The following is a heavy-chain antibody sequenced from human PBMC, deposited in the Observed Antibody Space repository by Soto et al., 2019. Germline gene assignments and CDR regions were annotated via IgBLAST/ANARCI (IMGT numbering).Heavy chain of an antibody. CDR3: ARDWSRYYDSSGLMWFY. Sequence: ASGKVSCKASGYTFTSYGISWVRQAPGQGLEWVGWISAHNGDTRYAQNLQGRITMTTDTFTNTAYMELTSLTSDDTAVYYCARDWSRYYDSSGLMWFYWGQGTLVTVSS. J-gene: IGHJ4*02. CDR2: ISAHNGDT. CDR1: GYTFTSYG. D-gene: IGHD3-22*01. V-gene: IGHV1-18*01.